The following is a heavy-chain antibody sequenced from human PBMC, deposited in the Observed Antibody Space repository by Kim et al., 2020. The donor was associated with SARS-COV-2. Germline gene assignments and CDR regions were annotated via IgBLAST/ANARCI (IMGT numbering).Heavy chain of an antibody. CDR3: AKVTTITAPFYDY. V-gene: IGHV3-23*01. Sequence: GGSLRLSCAASGFTFSSYALSWVRQAPGKGLEWVSGISASGGDTYYADSVQGRFTISRHNSKNALNLEMNSLRAEDTALYYCAKVTTITAPFYDYWGQGTLVTVSS. CDR1: GFTFSSYA. CDR2: ISASGGDT. J-gene: IGHJ4*02. D-gene: IGHD4-4*01.